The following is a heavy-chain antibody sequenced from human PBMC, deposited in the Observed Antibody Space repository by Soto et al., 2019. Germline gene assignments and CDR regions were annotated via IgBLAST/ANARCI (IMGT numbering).Heavy chain of an antibody. J-gene: IGHJ4*02. CDR2: IKNKANSYST. CDR3: ARDSGRGWSNLDF. V-gene: IGHV3-72*01. CDR1: GFTFSDHY. D-gene: IGHD6-19*01. Sequence: GGSLRLSCAASGFTFSDHYMDWVRQAPGKGLEWVGRIKNKANSYSTEYAASVTGRFTVSRDDSSDLLYLQMDSLKTEDTAVYYCARDSGRGWSNLDFWGQGTPVTVSS.